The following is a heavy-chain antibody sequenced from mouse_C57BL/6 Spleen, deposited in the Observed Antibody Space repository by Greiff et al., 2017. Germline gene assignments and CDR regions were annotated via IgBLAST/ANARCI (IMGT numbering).Heavy chain of an antibody. CDR1: GFTFSDYG. CDR2: ISSGSSTI. J-gene: IGHJ4*01. CDR3: ARDYDGYYRYAMDY. V-gene: IGHV5-17*01. Sequence: VQLKESGGGLVKPGGSLKLSCAASGFTFSDYGMHWVRQAPEKGLEWVAYISSGSSTIYYADTVKGRFTISRDNAKNTLFLQMTSLRSEDTAMYYCARDYDGYYRYAMDYWGQGTSVTVSS. D-gene: IGHD2-3*01.